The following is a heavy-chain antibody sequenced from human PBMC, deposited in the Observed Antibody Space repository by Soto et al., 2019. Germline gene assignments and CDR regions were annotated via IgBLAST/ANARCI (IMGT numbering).Heavy chain of an antibody. D-gene: IGHD2-15*01. CDR3: ARGAAGGGAFDI. CDR2: INAGNGNT. J-gene: IGHJ3*02. V-gene: IGHV1-3*01. Sequence: QVQLVQSGAEVKKPGASVKVSCKASGYTFTSYAMHWVRQAPGQRLEWMGWINAGNGNTKYSQKFQGRVTITRDTSASTAYMELSSLRSEDTAVYYCARGAAGGGAFDIWGQGTMVTVSS. CDR1: GYTFTSYA.